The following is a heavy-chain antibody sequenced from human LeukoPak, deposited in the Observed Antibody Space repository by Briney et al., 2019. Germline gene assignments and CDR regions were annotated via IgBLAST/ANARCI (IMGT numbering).Heavy chain of an antibody. CDR2: IIPILDIA. J-gene: IGHJ6*02. Sequence: SVKVSCKASGGTFSSYAISWVRQAPGQGLEWMGRIIPILDIANYAQKFQGRVTITADKSTSTAYMELSRLRSEDTAMYYCARDKSLGDQTYYGMDVWGQGTTVTVSS. D-gene: IGHD2-2*01. CDR1: GGTFSSYA. V-gene: IGHV1-69*04. CDR3: ARDKSLGDQTYYGMDV.